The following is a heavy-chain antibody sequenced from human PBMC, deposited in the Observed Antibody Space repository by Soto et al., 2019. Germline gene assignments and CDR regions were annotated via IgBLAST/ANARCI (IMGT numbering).Heavy chain of an antibody. CDR1: GGSFSGYY. CDR3: AALIYGYFDY. D-gene: IGHD3-10*01. V-gene: IGHV4-34*01. Sequence: SETLSLTCAVYGGSFSGYYWSWIRQPPGKGLEWIGEINHSGSTNYNPSLKSRVTISVDTSKNQFSLKLSSVTAADTAVYYCAALIYGYFDYWGRGTLVTVSS. CDR2: INHSGST. J-gene: IGHJ4*02.